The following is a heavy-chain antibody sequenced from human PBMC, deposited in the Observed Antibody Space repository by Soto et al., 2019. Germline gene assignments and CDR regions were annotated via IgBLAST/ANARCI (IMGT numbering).Heavy chain of an antibody. CDR3: ARSGYCSSTSCYRYDYYYYGMDV. V-gene: IGHV3-33*01. CDR2: IWYDGSNK. CDR1: GFTFSSYG. J-gene: IGHJ6*02. D-gene: IGHD2-2*02. Sequence: PGGSLRLSCAASGFTFSSYGMHWVRQAPGKGLEWVAVIWYDGSNKYYADSVKGRFTISRDNSKNTLYLQMNSLRAEDTAVYYCARSGYCSSTSCYRYDYYYYGMDVWGQGTTVTVS.